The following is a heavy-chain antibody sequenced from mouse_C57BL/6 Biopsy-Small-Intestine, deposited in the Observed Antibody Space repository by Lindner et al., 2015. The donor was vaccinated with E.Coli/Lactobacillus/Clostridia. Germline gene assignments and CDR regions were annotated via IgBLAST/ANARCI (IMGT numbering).Heavy chain of an antibody. CDR3: ARSLITTVVDEGFAY. D-gene: IGHD1-1*01. V-gene: IGHV1-31*01. Sequence: EVQLQESGPELVKPGASVKISCKASGYSFTGYYMHWVKQSHGNILDWIGYIYPYNGVSSYNQKFKGKATLTVDKSSSTAYMELRSLTSEDSAVYYCARSLITTVVDEGFAYWGQGTLVTVSA. CDR2: IYPYNGVS. CDR1: GYSFTGYY. J-gene: IGHJ3*01.